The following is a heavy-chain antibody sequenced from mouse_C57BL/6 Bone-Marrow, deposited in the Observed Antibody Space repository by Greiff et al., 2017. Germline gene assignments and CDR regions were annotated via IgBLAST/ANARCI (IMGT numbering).Heavy chain of an antibody. V-gene: IGHV14-4*01. CDR2: IDPENGDT. CDR1: GFNIKDDY. J-gene: IGHJ2*01. Sequence: VQLQQSGAELVRPGASVKLSCTASGFNIKDDYMHWVKQRPEQGLEWIGWIDPENGDTEYASKFQGKATITADTSSNPAYLQLSSLTSEDTAVYYCTIFYGSSFYYFDYWGQGTTLTVSS. D-gene: IGHD1-1*01. CDR3: TIFYGSSFYYFDY.